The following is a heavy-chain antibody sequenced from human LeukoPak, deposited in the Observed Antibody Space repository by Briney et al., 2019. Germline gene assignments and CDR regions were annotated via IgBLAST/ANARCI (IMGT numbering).Heavy chain of an antibody. CDR3: ARGSSYSSGWIDY. J-gene: IGHJ4*02. Sequence: GASVKVSFKASGYTLTGHYMHRVRQAPGQGLEWMGRINPNSGGTNYAQKFQGRVTMTRDTSISTAYMELSRLRSDDTAVYYCARGSSYSSGWIDYWGQGTLVTVSS. V-gene: IGHV1-2*06. CDR2: INPNSGGT. D-gene: IGHD6-19*01. CDR1: GYTLTGHY.